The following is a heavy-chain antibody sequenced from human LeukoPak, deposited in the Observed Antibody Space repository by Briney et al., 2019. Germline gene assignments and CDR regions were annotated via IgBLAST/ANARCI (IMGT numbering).Heavy chain of an antibody. CDR3: ARGLTTYHHFDY. V-gene: IGHV3-30*19. CDR1: GFTFSSYA. CDR2: ISYDGSNK. Sequence: GGSLRLSCAASGFTFSSYAIHWVRQAPGKGLEWGAVISYDGSNKYYADSVKVRFTIPRDNSKNTLDLQMNSLSAEDTAVYYCARGLTTYHHFDYWGQGTLVTVSS. D-gene: IGHD4-17*01. J-gene: IGHJ4*02.